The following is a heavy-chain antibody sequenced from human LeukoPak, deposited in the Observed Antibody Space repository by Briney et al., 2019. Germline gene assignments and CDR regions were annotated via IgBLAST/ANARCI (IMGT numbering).Heavy chain of an antibody. V-gene: IGHV3-30*03. CDR2: ISYDGTKT. Sequence: GSLRLSCAASGFTFSSYAMSWVRQAPGKGLEWVAVISYDGTKTYYADSVKGRFTISRDNSRNTLYLQMNSLRAEDTAVYYCAIGGRLTTVTTTFDYWGQGTLVTVSS. J-gene: IGHJ4*02. CDR3: AIGGRLTTVTTTFDY. D-gene: IGHD4-17*01. CDR1: GFTFSSYA.